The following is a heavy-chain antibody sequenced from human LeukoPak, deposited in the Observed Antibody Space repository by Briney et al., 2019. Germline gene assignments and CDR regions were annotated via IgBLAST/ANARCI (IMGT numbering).Heavy chain of an antibody. CDR1: GFTFSSYA. V-gene: IGHV3-30-3*01. CDR3: ARGAYYYED. Sequence: GGSLRLSCAASGFTFSSYAMHWVRQAPGKGLEWVAVISYDGSNKYYADSVKGRFTISRDNSKNSLYLQMNSLRAEDTAVYYCARGAYYYEDWGQGTLVTVSS. CDR2: ISYDGSNK. J-gene: IGHJ4*02. D-gene: IGHD3-22*01.